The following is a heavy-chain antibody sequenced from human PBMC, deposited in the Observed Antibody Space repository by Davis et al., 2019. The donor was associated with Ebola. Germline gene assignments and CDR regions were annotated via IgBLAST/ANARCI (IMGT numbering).Heavy chain of an antibody. D-gene: IGHD6-19*01. CDR3: ARASFAYNSGWYADY. CDR2: ISAYNGQV. CDR1: GYMFSGYG. J-gene: IGHJ4*02. Sequence: ASVKVSCKASGYMFSGYGMSWVRQAPGQGLEWIGWISAYNGQVNYAQKVRDRITMTTDTSASTVYLDLTSLRSDDTAVIYCARASFAYNSGWYADYWGPGSLVTVSS. V-gene: IGHV1-18*04.